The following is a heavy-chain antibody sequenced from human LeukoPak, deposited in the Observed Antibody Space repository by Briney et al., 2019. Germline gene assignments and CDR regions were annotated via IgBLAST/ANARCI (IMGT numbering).Heavy chain of an antibody. CDR3: AREESSLVQAGLAY. CDR1: GFTFSNYG. CDR2: IQTDGNTK. V-gene: IGHV3-30*02. Sequence: AGGSLRLSCAASGFTFSNYGIHWVRQAPGKGLEWVTFIQTDGNTKYYADSVRGRFTISRDNSKNTVSLQMNSLRAEDTAVYYCAREESSLVQAGLAYWGQGTLVTVSS. J-gene: IGHJ4*02. D-gene: IGHD6-13*01.